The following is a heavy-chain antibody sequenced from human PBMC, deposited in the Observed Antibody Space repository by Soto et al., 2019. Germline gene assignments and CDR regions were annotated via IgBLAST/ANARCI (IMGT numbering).Heavy chain of an antibody. CDR2: IYSSGST. CDR1: GDSVSSNTFY. CDR3: ATVSAASGWYGYGY. Sequence: KSSETLSLTCSVSGDSVSSNTFYWGWIRQSPGKGLEWIGTIYSSGSTYYSLSLKSRVTISVDTSKNQLSLRLSSVTAADTAVYYCATVSAASGWYGYGYWGQGTQVTVSS. V-gene: IGHV4-39*01. D-gene: IGHD6-19*01. J-gene: IGHJ4*02.